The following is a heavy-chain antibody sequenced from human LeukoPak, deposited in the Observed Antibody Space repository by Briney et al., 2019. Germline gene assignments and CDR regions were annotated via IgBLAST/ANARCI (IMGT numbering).Heavy chain of an antibody. Sequence: RSLRLSCAASGFTFSSYGMHWVRQAPGKGPEWVAVISYDGSNKYYADSVKGRFTISRDNSKNTLYLQMNSLRAEDTAVYYCAKVLCPSLTSRITMVRGVPSGMDVWGQGTTVTVSS. J-gene: IGHJ6*02. V-gene: IGHV3-30*18. CDR3: AKVLCPSLTSRITMVRGVPSGMDV. CDR1: GFTFSSYG. CDR2: ISYDGSNK. D-gene: IGHD3-10*01.